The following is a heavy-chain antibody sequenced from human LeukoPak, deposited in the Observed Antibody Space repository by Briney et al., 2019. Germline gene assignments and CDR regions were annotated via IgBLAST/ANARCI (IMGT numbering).Heavy chain of an antibody. CDR3: AKDREYLNWFDP. D-gene: IGHD2/OR15-2a*01. CDR2: ISATGRTT. Sequence: PGGSLRLSCVASGFTFTNSAMSWVRQAPGKGLEWVSSISATGRTTYYADSVKGRFTISRGSSKNTLYLQMNSLRAEDTAVYYCAKDREYLNWFDPWGQGTLVTVSS. J-gene: IGHJ5*02. V-gene: IGHV3-23*01. CDR1: GFTFTNSA.